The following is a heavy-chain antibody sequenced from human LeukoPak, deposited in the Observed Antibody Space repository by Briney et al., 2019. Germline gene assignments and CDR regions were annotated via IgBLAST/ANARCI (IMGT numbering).Heavy chain of an antibody. CDR2: IIPIFGTA. CDR3: ATAHIGTFDY. Sequence: GSSVKVSCKASGGTFSSYAISWVRQAPGQGLEWMGGIIPIFGTANYAQKFQGRVTMTEDTSTDTAYMELSSLRSEDTAVYYCATAHIGTFDYWGQGTLVTVSS. CDR1: GGTFSSYA. J-gene: IGHJ4*02. V-gene: IGHV1-69*06. D-gene: IGHD1-14*01.